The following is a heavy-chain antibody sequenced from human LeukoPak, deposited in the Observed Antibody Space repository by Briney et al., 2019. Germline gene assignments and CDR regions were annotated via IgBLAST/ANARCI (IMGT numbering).Heavy chain of an antibody. V-gene: IGHV1-69*01. CDR2: IIPIFGTA. Sequence: SVKVSCKASGGTFSSYAISWVRQAPGQGLEWMGGIIPIFGTANYAQKFQGRVTITPDESTSTAYMELSSLRSEDTAVYYCARAYYYGSGERIDAFDIWGQGTMVTVSS. D-gene: IGHD3-10*01. CDR1: GGTFSSYA. J-gene: IGHJ3*02. CDR3: ARAYYYGSGERIDAFDI.